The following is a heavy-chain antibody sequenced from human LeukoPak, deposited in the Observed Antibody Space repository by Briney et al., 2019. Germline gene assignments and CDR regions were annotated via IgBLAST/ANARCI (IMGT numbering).Heavy chain of an antibody. CDR2: ISTSSSYI. V-gene: IGHV3-21*01. CDR3: ARATWDSSGYYYDY. CDR1: GFTFSSYT. Sequence: GGSLRLSCAASGFTFSSYTMNWIRQAPGKGLEWVSSISTSSSYIYYADSVKGRFTISRHNAKNSLYLQMNSLRAEDTAVYYCARATWDSSGYYYDYWGQGTLVTVSS. J-gene: IGHJ4*02. D-gene: IGHD3-22*01.